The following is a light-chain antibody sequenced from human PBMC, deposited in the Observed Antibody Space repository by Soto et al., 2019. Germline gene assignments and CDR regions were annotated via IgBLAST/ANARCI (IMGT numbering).Light chain of an antibody. CDR1: QSISSW. V-gene: IGKV1-5*01. CDR2: DAS. J-gene: IGKJ2*01. CDR3: QHYNDYLVT. Sequence: DIQMTQSPSTLSASVGDRVTITCRASQSISSWLAWFQEKPGKAPKLLIYDASTLESGVPSRFSGSGSGTEFTLTISSLQPDDFATYYCQHYNDYLVTFGQGTKLEIK.